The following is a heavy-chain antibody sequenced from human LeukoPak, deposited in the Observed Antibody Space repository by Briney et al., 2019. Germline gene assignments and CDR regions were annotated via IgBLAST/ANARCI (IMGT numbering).Heavy chain of an antibody. CDR2: IYYSGST. V-gene: IGHV4-59*12. D-gene: IGHD2-21*02. Sequence: KPSETLSLTCTVSGGSISGYYWSWIRQPPGKGLEWIGYIYYSGSTNYNPSLKSRVTMSVDTSKNQFSLKLSSVTAADTAVYYCARESVEAYCGGDCYSGAFDIWGQGTMVTVSS. CDR1: GGSISGYY. CDR3: ARESVEAYCGGDCYSGAFDI. J-gene: IGHJ3*02.